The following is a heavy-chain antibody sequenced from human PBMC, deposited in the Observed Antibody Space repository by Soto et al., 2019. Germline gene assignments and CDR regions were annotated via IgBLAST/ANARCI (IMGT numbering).Heavy chain of an antibody. D-gene: IGHD5-18*01. CDR3: GRESQGEQLWFFDY. V-gene: IGHV4-34*01. Sequence: SETLSLTCAVYGGSFSGYYWSWIRQPPGKGLEWIGEINHSGSTNSNPSLKSRVTISVNTSKNQFTLKLGSVTAADTAVYYCGRESQGEQLWFFDYWGQGTLVTVSS. CDR1: GGSFSGYY. J-gene: IGHJ4*02. CDR2: INHSGST.